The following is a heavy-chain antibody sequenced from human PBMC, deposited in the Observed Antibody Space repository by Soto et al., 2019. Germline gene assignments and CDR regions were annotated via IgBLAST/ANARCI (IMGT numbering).Heavy chain of an antibody. CDR3: ARGGRILDIVVVVAAYQNWFDP. J-gene: IGHJ5*02. V-gene: IGHV4-34*01. CDR1: GGSFSGYY. CDR2: INHSGST. D-gene: IGHD2-15*01. Sequence: QVQLQQWGAGLLKPSETLSLTCAVYGGSFSGYYWSWIRQPPGKGLEWIGEINHSGSTNYNPSLKSRVTISADTSKNQFSLKLSSVTAADTAVYYCARGGRILDIVVVVAAYQNWFDPWGQGTLVTVSS.